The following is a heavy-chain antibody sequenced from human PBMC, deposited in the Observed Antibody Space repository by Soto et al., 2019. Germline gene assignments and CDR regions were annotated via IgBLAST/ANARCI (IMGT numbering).Heavy chain of an antibody. CDR1: GYTFTSYG. CDR2: ISAYNGNT. J-gene: IGHJ4*02. V-gene: IGHV1-18*04. CDR3: ARWGGLWSRGWYRDSFDY. D-gene: IGHD6-19*01. Sequence: QVQLVQSGAEVKKPGASVRVSCKASGYTFTSYGISWVRQAPGQGLEWMGWISAYNGNTNYAQKLQGRVTMTTDTSTSRAYMELRSLRSYDTGVYYCARWGGLWSRGWYRDSFDYWGQGTLVTVSS.